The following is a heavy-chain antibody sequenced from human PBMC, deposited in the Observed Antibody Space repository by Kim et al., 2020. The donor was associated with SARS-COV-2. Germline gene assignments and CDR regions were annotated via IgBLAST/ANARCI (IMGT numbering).Heavy chain of an antibody. Sequence: GGSLRLSCAASGFTFSSYSMNWVRQAPGKGLEWVSSISSSSSYIYYADSVKGRFTISRDNGKNLMYLQRNSLRAEDTAVDYCARLYSSSWYVNFDYRGQG. CDR2: ISSSSSYI. J-gene: IGHJ4*02. D-gene: IGHD6-13*01. CDR1: GFTFSSYS. CDR3: ARLYSSSWYVNFDY. V-gene: IGHV3-21*01.